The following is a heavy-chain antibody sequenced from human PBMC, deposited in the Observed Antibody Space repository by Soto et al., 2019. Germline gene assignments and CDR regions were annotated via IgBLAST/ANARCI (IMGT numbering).Heavy chain of an antibody. J-gene: IGHJ3*01. Sequence: EVELVESGGGLVKPGGSLRLSCAASGFIFNSYSVNWVRQAPGKGLEWVASISSGSVHIDFADSVKGRFSISRDDVTNSVSLQMDSLRVADTGIYYCARYDAFKAFDLWGQGTMVTVSS. CDR2: ISSGSVHI. CDR1: GFIFNSYS. V-gene: IGHV3-21*02. D-gene: IGHD1-1*01. CDR3: ARYDAFKAFDL.